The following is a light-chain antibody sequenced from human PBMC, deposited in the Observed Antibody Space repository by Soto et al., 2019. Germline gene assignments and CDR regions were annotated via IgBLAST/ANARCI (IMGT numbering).Light chain of an antibody. V-gene: IGKV1-5*01. CDR1: QSLNNW. CDR2: DAS. CDR3: QQYHRSSIT. J-gene: IGKJ5*01. Sequence: IQMTHSPSTLSASLGDRVAITCRASQSLNNWLAWYQQKPGKAPNLLIYDASTLERGVPSRFSGTGSGTEFTLTISSLQPDDFATYYCQQYHRSSITFGQGTRLEIK.